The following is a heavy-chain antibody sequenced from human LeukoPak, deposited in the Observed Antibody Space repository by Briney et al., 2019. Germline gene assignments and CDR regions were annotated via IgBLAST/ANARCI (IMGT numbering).Heavy chain of an antibody. V-gene: IGHV4-34*01. D-gene: IGHD3-3*01. CDR3: ARVGSSYDFWSGTRSYYYGMDV. CDR1: GGSFSGYY. J-gene: IGHJ6*02. Sequence: PSETLSLTCAVYGGSFSGYYWSWIRQPPGKGLEWIGEINHSGSTNYNPSLKSRVTISVDTSKNQFSLKLSSVTAADTAVYYCARVGSSYDFWSGTRSYYYGMDVWGQGTTVTVSS. CDR2: INHSGST.